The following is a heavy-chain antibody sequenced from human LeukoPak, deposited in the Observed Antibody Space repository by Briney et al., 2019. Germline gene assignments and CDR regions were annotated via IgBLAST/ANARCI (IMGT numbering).Heavy chain of an antibody. D-gene: IGHD3-22*01. V-gene: IGHV3-74*01. J-gene: IGHJ4*02. CDR1: GFTFNSYA. CDR2: ISGDGSDT. Sequence: PGGSLRLSCTVSGFTFNSYAMSWVRQAPGKGLVWVSRISGDGSDTRYADSVKGRFTISRDNAKNTVFLQMNSLRDEDTAVYYCARDVQDSRTGGLDFWGQGTLVTVSS. CDR3: ARDVQDSRTGGLDF.